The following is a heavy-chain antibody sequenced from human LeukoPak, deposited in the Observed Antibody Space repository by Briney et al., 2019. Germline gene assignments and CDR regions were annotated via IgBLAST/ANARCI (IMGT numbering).Heavy chain of an antibody. V-gene: IGHV3-30*02. CDR1: GFTFSSYG. CDR3: AKDVLSKVTTYYFDY. D-gene: IGHD4-17*01. Sequence: PGGSLRLSCAASGFTFSSYGMQWVRQAPGKGLERVAFIRYDGSNKYYADSVKGRFTISRDNSKNTLYLQMNSLRAEDTAVYYCAKDVLSKVTTYYFDYWGQGTLVTVSS. J-gene: IGHJ4*02. CDR2: IRYDGSNK.